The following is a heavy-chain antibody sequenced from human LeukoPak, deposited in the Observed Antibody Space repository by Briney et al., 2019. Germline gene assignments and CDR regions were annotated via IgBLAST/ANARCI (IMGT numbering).Heavy chain of an antibody. CDR3: ARNIVGATLAPLGY. CDR2: ISYDGSNK. D-gene: IGHD1-26*01. Sequence: PGGTLRLSCAASGFTFSSYAMHWVRQAPGKGLEWVAVISYDGSNKYYADSVKGRFTISRDNAKNSLYLQMNSLRAEDTAVYYCARNIVGATLAPLGYWGQGTLVTVSS. V-gene: IGHV3-30*04. CDR1: GFTFSSYA. J-gene: IGHJ4*02.